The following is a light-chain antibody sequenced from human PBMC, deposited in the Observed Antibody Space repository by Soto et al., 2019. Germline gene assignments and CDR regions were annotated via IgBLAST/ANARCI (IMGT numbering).Light chain of an antibody. CDR1: QSISSY. CDR2: AAS. V-gene: IGKV1-39*01. Sequence: IQMTQSPSSLSASVGDRVTITCRASQSISSYLNWYQQKPGKAPKLLIYAASSLQSGVPSRFSGSGSGTDFTLTIGSLQPEDFATYYCQQSYSTPWTFGQGTKVDIK. CDR3: QQSYSTPWT. J-gene: IGKJ1*01.